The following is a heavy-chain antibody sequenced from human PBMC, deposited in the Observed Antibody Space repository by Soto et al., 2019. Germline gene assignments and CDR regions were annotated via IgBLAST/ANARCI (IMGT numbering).Heavy chain of an antibody. D-gene: IGHD2-8*01. J-gene: IGHJ6*02. V-gene: IGHV4-39*01. Sequence: QLQLQESGPGLVKPSETLSLTCTVSGGSISSSSYYWGWIRQPPGKGLEGIGNIYYSGSTYYNPSHKRWVTIPVSLATDKFPLTVSSGTAADSASYFCACAPAYWTNSVFFNVDGMDGWGQGTTVTVSS. CDR1: GGSISSSSYY. CDR3: ACAPAYWTNSVFFNVDGMDG. CDR2: IYYSGST.